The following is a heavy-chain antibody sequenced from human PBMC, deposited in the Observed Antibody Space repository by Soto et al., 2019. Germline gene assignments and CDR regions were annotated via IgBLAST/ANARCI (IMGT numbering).Heavy chain of an antibody. CDR3: AIDYYDSSGPTIDY. D-gene: IGHD3-22*01. J-gene: IGHJ4*02. Sequence: LRVSCAAXGFTFSSYAMHWVRPAPGKGLEWVAVISYDGSNKYYADSVKGRFTLSRDNSKKTPYPQLNSLRAEDTAVYYCAIDYYDSSGPTIDYWGQGPLVTVSS. CDR1: GFTFSSYA. CDR2: ISYDGSNK. V-gene: IGHV3-30-3*01.